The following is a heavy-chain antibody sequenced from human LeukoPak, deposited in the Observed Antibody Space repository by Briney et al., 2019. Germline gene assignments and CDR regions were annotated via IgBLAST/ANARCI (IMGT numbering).Heavy chain of an antibody. CDR3: ARAGRGEYCSSTSCSNWFDP. V-gene: IGHV4-31*03. CDR2: IYYSGST. D-gene: IGHD2-2*01. J-gene: IGHJ5*02. Sequence: SETLSLTCTVSGGSISSGGYYWSWIRQHPGKGLEWIGYIYYSGSTYYNPSLKSRVTISVDTSKNQFSLKLSSVTAADTAVYYCARAGRGEYCSSTSCSNWFDPWGQGTLVTVSS. CDR1: GGSISSGGYY.